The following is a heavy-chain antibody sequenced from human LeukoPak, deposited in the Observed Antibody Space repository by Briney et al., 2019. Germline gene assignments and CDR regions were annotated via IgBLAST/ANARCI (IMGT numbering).Heavy chain of an antibody. J-gene: IGHJ4*02. D-gene: IGHD6-13*01. Sequence: SETLSLTCTVSGGSISGSSSYWGWIRQPPGKGLEWIGSIYYSGSTYYNPSLKSRVTISVDTSKNQFSLKLSSVTAADTAVYYCARDASLYHIAVAGRRGYFDYWGQGTLVTVSS. CDR3: ARDASLYHIAVAGRRGYFDY. V-gene: IGHV4-39*02. CDR2: IYYSGST. CDR1: GGSISGSSSY.